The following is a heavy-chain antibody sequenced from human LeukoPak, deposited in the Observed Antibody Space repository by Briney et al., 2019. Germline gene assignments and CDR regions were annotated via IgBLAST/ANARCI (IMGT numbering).Heavy chain of an antibody. CDR1: GFTVSSNY. V-gene: IGHV3-53*01. J-gene: IGHJ4*02. CDR3: AKEGTGSRLFDY. CDR2: IYSGGST. Sequence: GGSLRLSCAASGFTVSSNYMSWVRQAPGKGLEWVSVIYSGGSTYYADSVKGRFTISRDNSKNTLYLQMNSLRAEDTAVYYCAKEGTGSRLFDYWGQGTLVTVSS. D-gene: IGHD3/OR15-3a*01.